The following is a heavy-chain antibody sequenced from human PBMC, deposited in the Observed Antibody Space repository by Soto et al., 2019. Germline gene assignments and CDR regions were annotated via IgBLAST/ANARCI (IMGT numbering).Heavy chain of an antibody. CDR1: GFTFSSYS. J-gene: IGHJ4*02. CDR2: ISSSSSYI. Sequence: PGGSLRLSCAASGFTFSSYSMNWVRQAPGKGLEWVSSISSSSSYIYYVDSVKGRFTISRDNAKNSLYLQMNSLRAEDTAVYYCARGSSSWLQDYFDYWGQGTLVTVSS. CDR3: ARGSSSWLQDYFDY. V-gene: IGHV3-21*04. D-gene: IGHD6-13*01.